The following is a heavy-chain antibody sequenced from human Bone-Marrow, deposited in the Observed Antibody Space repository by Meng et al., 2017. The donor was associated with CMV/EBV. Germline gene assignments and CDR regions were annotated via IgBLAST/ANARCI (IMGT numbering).Heavy chain of an antibody. CDR3: AKADHSSGWRDGVDY. CDR2: ISWDGGST. V-gene: IGHV3-43D*03. D-gene: IGHD6-19*01. J-gene: IGHJ4*02. Sequence: LSLTCAASGFTFDDYAMHWVRQAPGKGLEWVSLISWDGGSTYYADSVKGRFTISRDNSKNSLYLQMNSLRAEDTALYYCAKADHSSGWRDGVDYWGQGTLVTVSS. CDR1: GFTFDDYA.